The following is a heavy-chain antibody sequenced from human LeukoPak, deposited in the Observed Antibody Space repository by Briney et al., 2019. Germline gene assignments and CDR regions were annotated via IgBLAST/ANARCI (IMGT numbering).Heavy chain of an antibody. CDR3: ARDISGYCSGGSCYYYGMDV. V-gene: IGHV1-69*13. D-gene: IGHD2-15*01. CDR1: GGTFISYA. J-gene: IGHJ6*02. CDR2: IIPIFGTA. Sequence: SVKVSCKASGGTFISYAISWVRQAPGQGLEWMGGIIPIFGTANYAQKFQGRVTITADESTSTAYMELSSLRSGDTAVYYCARDISGYCSGGSCYYYGMDVWGQGTTVTVSS.